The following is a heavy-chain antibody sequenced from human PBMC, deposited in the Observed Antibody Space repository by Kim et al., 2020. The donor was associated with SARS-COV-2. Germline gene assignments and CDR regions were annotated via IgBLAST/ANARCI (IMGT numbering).Heavy chain of an antibody. CDR2: IYYSGST. Sequence: SETLSLTCTVSGGSISSYYWSWIRQPPGKGLEWIGYIYYSGSTKYNPSLKSRVTISVDTSKNHFSLKLSSVTAADTAVYYCARLRLDDSSGYYRAFDIWGQGTMVTVSS. D-gene: IGHD3-22*01. V-gene: IGHV4-59*08. CDR3: ARLRLDDSSGYYRAFDI. J-gene: IGHJ3*02. CDR1: GGSISSYY.